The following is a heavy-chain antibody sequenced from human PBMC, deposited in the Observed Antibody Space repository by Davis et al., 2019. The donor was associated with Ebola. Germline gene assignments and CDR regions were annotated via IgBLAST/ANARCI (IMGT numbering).Heavy chain of an antibody. D-gene: IGHD1-26*01. CDR1: GFTFSSYW. V-gene: IGHV3-7*01. CDR3: ARARRIVGATYFDY. Sequence: GESLKISCAASGFTFSSYWMSWVRQAPGKGLEWVANIKQDGSEKYYVDSVKGRFTISRDNAKNSLYLQMNSLRAEDTAVYYCARARRIVGATYFDYWGQGTLVTVSS. CDR2: IKQDGSEK. J-gene: IGHJ4*02.